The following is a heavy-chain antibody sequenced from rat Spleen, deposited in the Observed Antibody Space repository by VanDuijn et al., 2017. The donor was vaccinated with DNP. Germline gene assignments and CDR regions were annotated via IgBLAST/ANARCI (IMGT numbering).Heavy chain of an antibody. CDR1: GFTFSDYN. J-gene: IGHJ4*01. Sequence: EVQLVESGGGLVQPGRSLKLSCAASGFTFSDYNMAWVRQAPKKGLEWIGEINKDSSTINYTPSLKDKFTISRDNAQNTLYLQMSKLGSEDTAIYCCARNNYYAMDAWGQGTSVTVSS. V-gene: IGHV4-2*01. CDR2: INKDSSTI. D-gene: IGHD1-10*01. CDR3: ARNNYYAMDA.